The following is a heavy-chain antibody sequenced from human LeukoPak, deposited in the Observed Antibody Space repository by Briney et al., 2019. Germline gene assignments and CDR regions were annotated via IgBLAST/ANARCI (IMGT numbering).Heavy chain of an antibody. J-gene: IGHJ4*02. Sequence: GGSLRLSCAASGFTFSNHWMHWVRQTPGKGLVWVSRIRSDGGTIDYADSVRGRFTISRDNAKNTLSLQMNSLRAEDTAVYYCARETTASGNLFDSWGQGTLVTVSS. D-gene: IGHD3-10*01. CDR2: IRSDGGTI. CDR1: GFTFSNHW. V-gene: IGHV3-74*01. CDR3: ARETTASGNLFDS.